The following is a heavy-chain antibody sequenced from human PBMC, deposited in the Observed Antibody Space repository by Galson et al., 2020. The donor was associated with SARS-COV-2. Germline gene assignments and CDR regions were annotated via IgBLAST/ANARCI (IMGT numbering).Heavy chain of an antibody. CDR2: IFDSGTT. D-gene: IGHD3-10*01. CDR3: ARGGVSPFDP. Sequence: SHTLSLTCTVSGGSISSSNYYWGWIRQPPGKGLAWIGSIFDSGTTYYNPFLKSRIIISVDTSKNQFSLNLSSVTAADTAVYYCARGGVSPFDPWGQGTLVTVSS. V-gene: IGHV4-39*07. CDR1: GGSISSSNYY. J-gene: IGHJ5*02.